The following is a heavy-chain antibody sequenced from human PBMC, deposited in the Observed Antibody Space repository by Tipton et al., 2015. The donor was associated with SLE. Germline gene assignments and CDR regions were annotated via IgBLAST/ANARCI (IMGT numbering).Heavy chain of an antibody. CDR2: IRNRAYDGST. Sequence: SLRLSCTGSGFSFRDYFLSWVRQAPGRGLEWIGFIRNRAYDGSTQYTASVKGRFSISRDDSISTAYLHMNGLKTKDSGIYYCARDIKGLRGFDLWGQGTLVSVSS. V-gene: IGHV3-49*04. J-gene: IGHJ5*02. CDR3: ARDIKGLRGFDL. CDR1: GFSFRDYF. D-gene: IGHD2-15*01.